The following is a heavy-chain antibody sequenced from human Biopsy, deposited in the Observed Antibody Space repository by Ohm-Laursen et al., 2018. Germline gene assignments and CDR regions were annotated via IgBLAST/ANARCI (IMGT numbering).Heavy chain of an antibody. J-gene: IGHJ1*01. V-gene: IGHV4-59*11. CDR2: ISYTGYT. CDR1: GGFFTGHY. Sequence: SVTLSLTCTVSGGFFTGHYSSWIRRPPGKGLEWIGHISYTGYTSYKSSLKSRVTISLDTSRKHFLLRLTSLAAADTAVYYCARGSNEYGGLYFPHWGQGTLVTVSS. D-gene: IGHD4-23*01. CDR3: ARGSNEYGGLYFPH.